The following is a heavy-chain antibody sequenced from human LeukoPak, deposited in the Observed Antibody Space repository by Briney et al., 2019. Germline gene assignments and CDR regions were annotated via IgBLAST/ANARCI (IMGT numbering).Heavy chain of an antibody. CDR1: GGSISSSSYY. J-gene: IGHJ4*02. Sequence: SETLSLTCTVSGGSISSSSYYWSWIRQPAGKGLEWIGRIYTSGSTNYNPSLKSRVTISVDTSKNQFSLKLSSVTAADTAVYYCARVNIYYFDYWGQGTLVTVSS. V-gene: IGHV4-61*02. CDR2: IYTSGST. D-gene: IGHD2/OR15-2a*01. CDR3: ARVNIYYFDY.